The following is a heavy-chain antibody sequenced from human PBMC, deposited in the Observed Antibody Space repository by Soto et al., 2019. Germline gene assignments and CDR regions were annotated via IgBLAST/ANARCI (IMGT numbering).Heavy chain of an antibody. CDR1: GFTFSSYW. Sequence: GESLKISCAASGFTFSSYWMSWVRQAPGKGLEWVANIKQDGSEKYYVDSVKGRFTISRDNAKNSLYLQMNSLRAEDTAVYYCARPLWFGELLYGMDVWGQGTTVTVSS. CDR2: IKQDGSEK. V-gene: IGHV3-7*01. CDR3: ARPLWFGELLYGMDV. J-gene: IGHJ6*02. D-gene: IGHD3-10*01.